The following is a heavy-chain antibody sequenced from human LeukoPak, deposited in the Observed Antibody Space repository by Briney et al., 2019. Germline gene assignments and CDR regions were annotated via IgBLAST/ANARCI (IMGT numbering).Heavy chain of an antibody. CDR3: AREVSSGYYPS. V-gene: IGHV3-33*01. Sequence: GGSLRLSCAASGFTFSSYGMHRVRPAPGKGLEWVADIWYDGSNKYYADSVKGRFTISRDNSKNTLYLQMNSLRAEDTAVYYCAREVSSGYYPSWGQGILVTVSS. CDR1: GFTFSSYG. CDR2: IWYDGSNK. D-gene: IGHD3-22*01. J-gene: IGHJ4*02.